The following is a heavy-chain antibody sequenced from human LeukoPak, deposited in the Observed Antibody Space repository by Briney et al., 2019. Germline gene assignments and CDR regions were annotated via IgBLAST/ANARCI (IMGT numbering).Heavy chain of an antibody. J-gene: IGHJ4*02. D-gene: IGHD4-17*01. CDR3: AKAFGDPREVSPDH. CDR2: ISGSGGST. Sequence: GGSLRLSCAASGFTFSSYAMSWVRQAPGKGLEWVSAISGSGGSTYYADSVKGRFTISRDNSKNTLYLQMNSLRAEDTAVYYCAKAFGDPREVSPDHWGQGTLVTVSS. V-gene: IGHV3-23*01. CDR1: GFTFSSYA.